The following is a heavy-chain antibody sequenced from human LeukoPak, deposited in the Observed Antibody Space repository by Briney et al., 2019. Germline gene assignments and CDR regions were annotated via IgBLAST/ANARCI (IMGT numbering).Heavy chain of an antibody. CDR3: ARETMLAGFASGLGFNY. CDR1: GGSISSYY. Sequence: KPSETLSLTCTVSGGSISSYYWSWIRQPAGKGLEWIGRIYTSGSTNYNSSLKSRVTMSVDTSKNQFSLKLSSVTAADTATYFCARETMLAGFASGLGFNYWGRGILVIVSS. D-gene: IGHD6-19*01. CDR2: IYTSGST. V-gene: IGHV4-4*07. J-gene: IGHJ4*02.